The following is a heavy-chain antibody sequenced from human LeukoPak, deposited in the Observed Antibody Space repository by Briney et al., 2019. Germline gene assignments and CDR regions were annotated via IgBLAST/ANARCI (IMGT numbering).Heavy chain of an antibody. CDR1: GYTFTSYG. CDR2: ISAYNGNT. Sequence: GASVKVSCKASGYTFTSYGISWVRQAPGQGLEWMGWISAYNGNTNYAQKLQGRVTMTTDTSTSTAYMELRSLRSDDTAVYYCARVWRSGYSEPGSWFDPWGQGTLVTVSS. D-gene: IGHD3-3*01. V-gene: IGHV1-18*01. CDR3: ARVWRSGYSEPGSWFDP. J-gene: IGHJ5*02.